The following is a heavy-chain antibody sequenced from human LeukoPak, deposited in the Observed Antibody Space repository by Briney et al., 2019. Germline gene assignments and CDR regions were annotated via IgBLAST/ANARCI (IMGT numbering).Heavy chain of an antibody. CDR3: ARDRLQLWLNFDI. D-gene: IGHD5-18*01. CDR1: GFTFSSYS. J-gene: IGHJ3*02. Sequence: PGGSLRLSCAASGFTFSSYSMNWVRQAPGKGLEWVSYISSSGSTIYYADSVKGRFTISRDNAKNSLYLQMNSLRAEDTAVYYCARDRLQLWLNFDIWGQGTMVTVSS. V-gene: IGHV3-48*04. CDR2: ISSSGSTI.